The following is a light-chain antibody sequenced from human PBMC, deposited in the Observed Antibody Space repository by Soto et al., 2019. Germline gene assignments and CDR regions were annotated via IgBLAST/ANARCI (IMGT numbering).Light chain of an antibody. Sequence: DIQMTQAPSAVSADVGDRVTITCRASQDINNKLVLYQQKPGQAPNLLIYASSSLRSGVPSRFSGGGSGTDFTLTISSLQPEDFATYYCQQANSFPLTFGGGTKGEIK. CDR3: QQANSFPLT. J-gene: IGKJ4*01. CDR1: QDINNK. V-gene: IGKV1-12*01. CDR2: ASS.